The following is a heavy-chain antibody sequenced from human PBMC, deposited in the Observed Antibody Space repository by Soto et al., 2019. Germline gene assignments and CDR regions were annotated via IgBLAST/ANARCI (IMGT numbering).Heavy chain of an antibody. D-gene: IGHD1-20*01. V-gene: IGHV3-30-3*01. CDR3: ARDRLTRVPTFDY. J-gene: IGHJ4*02. CDR2: ISHDGSNK. Sequence: GGSLRLSCAASGFTFTSYAMHWVRQAPGKGLEWVAVISHDGSNKYYADSVKGRFTISRDNSKNTLYLEMNILRDEDTAVYYCARDRLTRVPTFDYWGQGTLVTVSS. CDR1: GFTFTSYA.